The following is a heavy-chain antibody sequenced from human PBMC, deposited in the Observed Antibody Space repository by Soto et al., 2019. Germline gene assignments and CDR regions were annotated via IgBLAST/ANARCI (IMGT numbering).Heavy chain of an antibody. V-gene: IGHV1-3*01. CDR1: GYTFTSYA. CDR3: ARAPERYRNETYAFYI. J-gene: IGHJ3*02. D-gene: IGHD1-1*01. Sequence: ASVKVSCKASGYTFTSYAMHWVRQAPGQRLEWMGWINAGNGNTKYSQKFQGRVTITRDTSASTAYMELSSLRSEDTAVYYCARAPERYRNETYAFYIWGQGTMVTVSS. CDR2: INAGNGNT.